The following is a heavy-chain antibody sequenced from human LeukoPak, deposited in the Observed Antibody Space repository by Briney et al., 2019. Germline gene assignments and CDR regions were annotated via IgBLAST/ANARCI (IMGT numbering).Heavy chain of an antibody. Sequence: PGGSLRLSCAASGFTFSDYYMSWIRQAPGKGLEWVSYISSSGSTIYYADSVKGRFTISRDNAKNSLYLQMNSLRAEDTAVYYCARDRSTIMVYAMGYTDWGQGTLVTVSS. CDR2: ISSSGSTI. J-gene: IGHJ4*02. D-gene: IGHD2-8*01. CDR1: GFTFSDYY. V-gene: IGHV3-11*04. CDR3: ARDRSTIMVYAMGYTD.